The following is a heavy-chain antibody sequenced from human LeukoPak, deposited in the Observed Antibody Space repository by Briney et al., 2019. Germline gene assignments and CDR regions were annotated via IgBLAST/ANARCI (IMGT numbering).Heavy chain of an antibody. CDR1: GGSISSYY. J-gene: IGHJ4*02. Sequence: SETLSLTCTVSGGSISSYYWSWIPQPPGKGLEWIGYIYYSGSTNYNPSLKSRVTISVDTSKNQFSLKLSSVTAADTAVYYCARYYYGSGSYYAALDYWGQGTLVTVSS. CDR3: ARYYYGSGSYYAALDY. CDR2: IYYSGST. D-gene: IGHD3-10*01. V-gene: IGHV4-59*08.